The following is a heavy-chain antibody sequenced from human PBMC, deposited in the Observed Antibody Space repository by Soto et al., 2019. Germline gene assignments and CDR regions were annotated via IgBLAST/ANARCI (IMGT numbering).Heavy chain of an antibody. CDR2: IKTKAENYAT. CDR3: TRRDCSGGDCYSDFDY. Sequence: WVRQASGEGLEWVGRIKTKAENYATALAASVRGRFSLSRDDSRNTAYLEMNSLKTEDTAVYYCTRRDCSGGDCYSDFDYWGQGALVTVSS. D-gene: IGHD2-21*02. V-gene: IGHV3-73*01. J-gene: IGHJ4*02.